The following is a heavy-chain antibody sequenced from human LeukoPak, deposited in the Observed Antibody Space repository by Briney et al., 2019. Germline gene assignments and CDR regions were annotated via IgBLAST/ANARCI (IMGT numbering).Heavy chain of an antibody. CDR1: GFIVSSNY. D-gene: IGHD6-19*01. CDR3: VRRCSGWCLDY. J-gene: IGHJ4*02. CDR2: ISSNGGGT. Sequence: GGSLRLSCVASGFIVSSNYMNWVRQAPGKGLKYVSAISSNGGGTYYADSVKGRFTISRDNSKNTLYLQMSSLGSEDTAVYYCVRRCSGWCLDYWGQGTLVVVSS. V-gene: IGHV3-64D*06.